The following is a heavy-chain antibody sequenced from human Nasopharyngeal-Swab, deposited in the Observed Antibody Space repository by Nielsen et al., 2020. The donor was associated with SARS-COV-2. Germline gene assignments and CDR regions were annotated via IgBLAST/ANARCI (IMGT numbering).Heavy chain of an antibody. J-gene: IGHJ6*03. Sequence: GESLKISCAASGFTFSGSAMHWVRQASGKGLEWVGRIRSKANSYATAYAASVKGRFTISRDDSKNMAYLQMNSLKTEDTAVYYCTSSIAAAGSRYYYYYMDVWGKGTTVTVSS. D-gene: IGHD6-13*01. CDR2: IRSKANSYAT. V-gene: IGHV3-73*01. CDR3: TSSIAAAGSRYYYYYMDV. CDR1: GFTFSGSA.